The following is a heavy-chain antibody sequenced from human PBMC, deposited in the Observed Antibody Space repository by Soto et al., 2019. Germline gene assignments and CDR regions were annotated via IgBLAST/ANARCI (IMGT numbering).Heavy chain of an antibody. J-gene: IGHJ6*02. Sequence: QVQLVQSGAEVKKPGASVKVSCKASGYTFTGYYMHWVRQAPGQGLEWMGWINPNSGGTNYAQKFQGWVTKTRDTSFRTAYRELSRLRSDDTAVYYCARGDIVLVPAAIDGMDVWGQGTTVTVSS. CDR1: GYTFTGYY. CDR3: ARGDIVLVPAAIDGMDV. CDR2: INPNSGGT. D-gene: IGHD2-2*01. V-gene: IGHV1-2*04.